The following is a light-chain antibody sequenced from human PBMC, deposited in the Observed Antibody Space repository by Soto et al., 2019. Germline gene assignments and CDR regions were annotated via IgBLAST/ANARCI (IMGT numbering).Light chain of an antibody. V-gene: IGLV2-14*01. CDR3: SSYTTATSTQV. CDR1: GSDFGGNNY. Sequence: QSVLTQPASVSGSPGQLLTISCTGTGSDFGGNNYVSWYQQHPGTAPKLMISYVSNRPSGVPNRFSGSKSGNTASLSISGLQAEDEADYYCSSYTTATSTQVFGSGTKVTVL. CDR2: YVS. J-gene: IGLJ1*01.